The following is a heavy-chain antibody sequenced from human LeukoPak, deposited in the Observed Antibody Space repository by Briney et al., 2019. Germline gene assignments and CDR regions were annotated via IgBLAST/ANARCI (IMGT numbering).Heavy chain of an antibody. CDR3: ARATTYYDFWSGYNWFDP. J-gene: IGHJ5*02. CDR1: GYTFTGYY. CDR2: INPNSGGT. D-gene: IGHD3-3*01. Sequence: EASVKVSCKASGYTFTGYYMHWVRQAPGQGLEWMGWINPNSGGTNYAQKFQGRVTMTRDTSISTAYMELSWLRSDDTAVYYCARATTYYDFWSGYNWFDPWGQGTLVTVSS. V-gene: IGHV1-2*02.